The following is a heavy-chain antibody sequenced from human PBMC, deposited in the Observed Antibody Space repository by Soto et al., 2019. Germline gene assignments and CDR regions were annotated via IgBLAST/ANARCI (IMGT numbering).Heavy chain of an antibody. V-gene: IGHV4-59*01. J-gene: IGHJ4*02. D-gene: IGHD6-6*01. Sequence: PSETLSLTCTVSGGSITTYYWSWIRQPPGKGLEWIGYIYYSGSTNYNPSLQSRVTISLDTSKNHFSLKLSSVTATDTAVYYCASGGDYSTSSALSHWGQGTLVTVSS. CDR3: ASGGDYSTSSALSH. CDR2: IYYSGST. CDR1: GGSITTYY.